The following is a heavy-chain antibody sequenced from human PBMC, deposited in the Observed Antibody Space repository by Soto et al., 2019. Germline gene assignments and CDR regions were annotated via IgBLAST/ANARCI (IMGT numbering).Heavy chain of an antibody. V-gene: IGHV5-51*01. CDR2: IYPSDSDT. Sequence: RGQSLKISCKGSGYNFAGYWIAWVLQVPGKGLELMGIIYPSDSDTRYRPSFQGQVTISADKSISSAYLQWSSLRASDTAMYYCARGGVSTRTFDYWGQGTPVTVSS. CDR1: GYNFAGYW. D-gene: IGHD3-3*01. CDR3: ARGGVSTRTFDY. J-gene: IGHJ4*02.